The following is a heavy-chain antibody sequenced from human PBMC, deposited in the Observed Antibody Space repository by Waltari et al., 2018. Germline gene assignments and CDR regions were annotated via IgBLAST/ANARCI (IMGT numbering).Heavy chain of an antibody. CDR1: GGSFSGYY. CDR2: INHSGST. CDR3: ARTPYSGYAQDAFDI. Sequence: QVQLQQWGAGLLKPSETLSLPCAVYGGSFSGYYWSWIRQPPGKGLEWIGEINHSGSTNYNPSLKSRVTISVDTSKNQFSLKLSSVTAADTAVYYCARTPYSGYAQDAFDIWGQGTMVTVSS. J-gene: IGHJ3*02. V-gene: IGHV4-34*01. D-gene: IGHD5-12*01.